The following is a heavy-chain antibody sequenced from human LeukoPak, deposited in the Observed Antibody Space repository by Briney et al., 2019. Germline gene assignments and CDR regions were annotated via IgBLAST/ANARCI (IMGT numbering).Heavy chain of an antibody. D-gene: IGHD1-1*01. V-gene: IGHV1-18*01. CDR1: GYTFTSYG. J-gene: IGHJ5*02. CDR3: ARVPQVQLERRFGWFDP. Sequence: ASVKVSCKASGYTFTSYGISWVRQAPGQGLEWMGWISAYNGNTNYAQKLQGRVTMTTDTSTSTAYMELRSLRSDDTAVYYCARVPQVQLERRFGWFDPWGQGTLVTVSS. CDR2: ISAYNGNT.